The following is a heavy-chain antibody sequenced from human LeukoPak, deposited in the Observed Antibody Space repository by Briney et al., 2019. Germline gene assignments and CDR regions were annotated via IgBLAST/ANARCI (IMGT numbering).Heavy chain of an antibody. Sequence: ASVKVSCKASGYTFTRFGISWVRQAPGQGLEWMGWISAYNGNTNYAQKFQGRVTMTTDTSTTTADMELRSLRSEDTAVYYCARDRLPTPGIAVDGMVFDYWGQGTLVTVSS. CDR2: ISAYNGNT. D-gene: IGHD6-19*01. CDR3: ARDRLPTPGIAVDGMVFDY. V-gene: IGHV1-18*01. CDR1: GYTFTRFG. J-gene: IGHJ4*02.